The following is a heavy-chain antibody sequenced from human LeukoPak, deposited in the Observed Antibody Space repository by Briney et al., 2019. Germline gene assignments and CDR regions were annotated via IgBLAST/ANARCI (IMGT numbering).Heavy chain of an antibody. CDR1: GFTFSSYA. CDR2: ISGSGGST. D-gene: IGHD3-22*01. Sequence: PGGSLRLSCAASGFTFSSYAMSWVRQAPGKGLEWVSAISGSGGSTYYADSVKGRFTISRDNSKNTLYLQMNSLRAEDTAVYYCAKGSKYYYDSSGYYPTYYFDYWGQGTLVTVSS. V-gene: IGHV3-23*01. CDR3: AKGSKYYYDSSGYYPTYYFDY. J-gene: IGHJ4*02.